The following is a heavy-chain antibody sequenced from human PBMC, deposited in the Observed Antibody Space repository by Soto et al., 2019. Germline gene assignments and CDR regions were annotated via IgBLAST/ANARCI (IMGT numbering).Heavy chain of an antibody. CDR2: ISPMFGAA. J-gene: IGHJ4*02. CDR3: AREVQVHTPAFVY. CDR1: GGTFNTYA. V-gene: IGHV1-69*19. D-gene: IGHD2-15*01. Sequence: QVQLVQSGAEMKKPGSSVKVSCQSSGGTFNTYAMNGVRQAPGQGPEWMGDISPMFGAANYAPKFQGRVTMTADESTGTSYMQLSSLTTEDTALYVCAREVQVHTPAFVYRGQGTLVTV.